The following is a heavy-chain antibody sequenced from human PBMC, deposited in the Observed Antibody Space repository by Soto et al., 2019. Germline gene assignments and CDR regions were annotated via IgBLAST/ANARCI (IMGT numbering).Heavy chain of an antibody. CDR2: ISGSGENT. V-gene: IGHV3-23*01. J-gene: IGHJ4*02. CDR3: AKTPMRDYEAPWDY. Sequence: EVQLLESGGALVQPGGSLRLSCAAFGFTFSTDAMNWVRQAPGKGLEWVSGISGSGENTYYADSVKGRFTISRDNSKNTLYLQMNSLRAEDTAVYYCAKTPMRDYEAPWDYWGRGTLVTVSS. CDR1: GFTFSTDA. D-gene: IGHD4-17*01.